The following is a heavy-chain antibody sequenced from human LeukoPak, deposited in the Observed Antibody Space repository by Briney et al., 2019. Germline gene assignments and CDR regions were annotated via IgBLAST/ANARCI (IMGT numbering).Heavy chain of an antibody. CDR3: ATGYYRYQLDY. CDR1: GFTFSSYW. J-gene: IGHJ4*02. Sequence: GGSLRLSXAASGFTFSSYWMHWVRQAPGKGLVWVSRINSDGSSTSYADSVKGRFTISRDNAKNTLYLQMNSLRAEDTAVYYCATGYYRYQLDYWGQGTLVTVSS. V-gene: IGHV3-74*01. CDR2: INSDGSST. D-gene: IGHD2-2*01.